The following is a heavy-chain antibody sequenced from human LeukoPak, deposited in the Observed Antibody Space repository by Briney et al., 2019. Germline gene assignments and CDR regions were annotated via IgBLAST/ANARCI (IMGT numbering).Heavy chain of an antibody. CDR2: VWYDGNNK. CDR3: ARDPDRSGFHY. V-gene: IGHV3-33*07. J-gene: IGHJ4*02. D-gene: IGHD1-14*01. Sequence: GGSLRLSCAASGFTFINYGMYWVRQAPGKGLEWVATVWYDGNNKYYADSVKGRFTISRDNSKNTLYLQMNSLRAEDTAVYYCARDPDRSGFHYWGRGTLVTVSP. CDR1: GFTFINYG.